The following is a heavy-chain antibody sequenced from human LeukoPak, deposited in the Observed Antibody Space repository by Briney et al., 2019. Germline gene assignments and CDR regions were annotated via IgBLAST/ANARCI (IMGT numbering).Heavy chain of an antibody. CDR3: ARVRDPAGYYYYMDV. V-gene: IGHV1-2*02. CDR1: GYTFTGYY. CDR2: INPNSGGT. Sequence: ASVKVSCKASGYTFTGYYMHWVRQAPGQGLEWMGWINPNSGGTNYAQKFQGRVTMTRDTSISTAYMELSRLRSDDTAVYYCARVRDPAGYYYYMDVWGKGTTVTVSS. J-gene: IGHJ6*03.